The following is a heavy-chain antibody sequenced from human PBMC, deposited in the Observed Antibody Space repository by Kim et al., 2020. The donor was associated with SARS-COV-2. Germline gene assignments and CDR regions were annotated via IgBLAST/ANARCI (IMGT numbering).Heavy chain of an antibody. V-gene: IGHV3-48*03. J-gene: IGHJ3*02. CDR2: ISSSGNTI. Sequence: GGSLRLSCAASGFTFSSYEMNWVRQAPGKGLEWLSYISSSGNTIYYADSVKGRFTISRDNAKNSLFLQMNSLRVEDTAVYFCARDGGGGFAFDIWGQGTMVTVSS. D-gene: IGHD3-16*01. CDR3: ARDGGGGFAFDI. CDR1: GFTFSSYE.